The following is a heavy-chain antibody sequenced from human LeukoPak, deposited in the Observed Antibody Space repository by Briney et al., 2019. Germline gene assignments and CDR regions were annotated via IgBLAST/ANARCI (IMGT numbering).Heavy chain of an antibody. J-gene: IGHJ4*02. CDR3: AREIGYCSGGSCKPLGAPFDY. Sequence: GGSLRLSCAASGFTFSSYWMSWVRQAPGKGLEWVANIKQDGSEKYYVDSVKGRFTISRDNAKNSLYLQMNSLRAEDTAVYYCAREIGYCSGGSCKPLGAPFDYWGQGTLVTVSS. CDR1: GFTFSSYW. CDR2: IKQDGSEK. V-gene: IGHV3-7*01. D-gene: IGHD2-15*01.